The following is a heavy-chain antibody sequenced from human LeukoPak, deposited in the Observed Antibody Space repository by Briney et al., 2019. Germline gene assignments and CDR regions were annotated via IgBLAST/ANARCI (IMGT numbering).Heavy chain of an antibody. CDR2: ISGSGGST. J-gene: IGHJ4*02. CDR1: GFTFSSYA. CDR3: AKDARASGATLGFDY. Sequence: GGSLRLSCAASGFTFSSYAMSWVRQAPGKGLEWVSAISGSGGSTYYVDSVKGRFTISRDNSKNTLYLQMNSLRAEDTAVYYCAKDARASGATLGFDYWGQGTLVTVSS. V-gene: IGHV3-23*01. D-gene: IGHD1-26*01.